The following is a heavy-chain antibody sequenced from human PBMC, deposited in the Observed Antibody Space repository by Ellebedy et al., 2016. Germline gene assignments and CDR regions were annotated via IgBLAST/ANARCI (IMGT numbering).Heavy chain of an antibody. V-gene: IGHV3-66*01. CDR3: ARDPPSINTGTWG. D-gene: IGHD7-27*01. CDR2: IYSDGSR. J-gene: IGHJ4*02. Sequence: GGSLRLSXAASGITINEHYMRWVRQAPGKGLQWVSLIYSDGSRHYADSVKGRFTIPRDSSKNTLYLQMDSLRVDDTAVYYCARDPPSINTGTWGWGQGTLVTVSS. CDR1: GITINEHY.